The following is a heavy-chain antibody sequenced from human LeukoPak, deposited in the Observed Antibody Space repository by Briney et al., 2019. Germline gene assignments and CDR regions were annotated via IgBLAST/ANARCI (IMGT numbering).Heavy chain of an antibody. CDR3: AKSGIAAAGYDY. CDR2: ITASGDST. Sequence: GGSLRLSCAASGFIFSDYIMIWVRQAPGKGLEWVSGITASGDSTYYADSVKGRVTISRDNAKNTLYLQMNSLRAEDTAVYYCAKSGIAAAGYDYWGQGTLVTVSS. D-gene: IGHD6-13*01. V-gene: IGHV3-23*01. CDR1: GFIFSDYI. J-gene: IGHJ4*02.